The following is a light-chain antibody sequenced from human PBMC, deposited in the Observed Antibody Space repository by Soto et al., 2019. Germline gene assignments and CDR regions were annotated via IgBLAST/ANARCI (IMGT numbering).Light chain of an antibody. CDR3: QQYYTYWHM. Sequence: DIQMAQSPSSPSSSVPDRFTITCRASQGISNYLAWYQQKPGRAPNLLIYKASTLQTGVPSRFSGSGSGTDFTLTITNLQPDDFATYYCQQYYTYWHMFGQGTKVDIK. J-gene: IGKJ1*01. CDR1: QGISNY. V-gene: IGKV1-16*01. CDR2: KAS.